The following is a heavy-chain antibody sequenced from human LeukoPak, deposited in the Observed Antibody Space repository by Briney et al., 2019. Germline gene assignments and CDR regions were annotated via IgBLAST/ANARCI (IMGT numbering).Heavy chain of an antibody. CDR1: DVSISSGDYY. CDR3: ARPYYYDSRIDP. D-gene: IGHD3-22*01. J-gene: IGHJ5*02. Sequence: SQTLSLTCTVSDVSISSGDYYWSWIRQPPGKGLEWIGYTYYSGSTYYNPSLKSRVTISVDTSKNQFSLKLSSATAADTAVYYCARPYYYDSRIDPWGQGTRVTVSS. V-gene: IGHV4-30-4*01. CDR2: TYYSGST.